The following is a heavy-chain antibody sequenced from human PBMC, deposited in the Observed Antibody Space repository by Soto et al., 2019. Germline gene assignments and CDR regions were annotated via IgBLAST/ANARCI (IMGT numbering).Heavy chain of an antibody. CDR1: GGTFSSYA. Sequence: SVKVSCKASGGTFSSYAISWVRQAPGQGLEWMGGIIPIFGTANYAQKFQGRVTITADESTSTAYMELSSLRSEDTAVYYCASGIIPPGNAFDIWGQGTMVTVSS. D-gene: IGHD1-26*01. V-gene: IGHV1-69*13. J-gene: IGHJ3*02. CDR2: IIPIFGTA. CDR3: ASGIIPPGNAFDI.